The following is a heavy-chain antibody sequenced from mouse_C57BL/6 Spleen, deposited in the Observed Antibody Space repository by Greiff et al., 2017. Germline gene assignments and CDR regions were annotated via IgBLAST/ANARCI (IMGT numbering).Heavy chain of an antibody. CDR3: TAIATGVPYYFDY. CDR1: GFNIKDYY. V-gene: IGHV14-1*01. J-gene: IGHJ2*01. Sequence: EVQLQQSGAELVRPGASVKLSCTASGFNIKDYYMHWVKQRPEQGLEWIGRIDPEDGDTEYAPKFQGKATMTADTSSNTAYLQLSSLTSEDTAVYYCTAIATGVPYYFDYWGQGTTLTVSS. D-gene: IGHD1-1*01. CDR2: IDPEDGDT.